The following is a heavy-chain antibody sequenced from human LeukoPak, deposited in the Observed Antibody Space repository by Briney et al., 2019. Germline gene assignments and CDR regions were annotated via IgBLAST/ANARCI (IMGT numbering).Heavy chain of an antibody. CDR2: ISAYNGNT. CDR1: GYTFTSYG. D-gene: IGHD3-3*01. Sequence: ASVKVSCKASGYTFTSYGISWVRQAPGQGLEWMGWISAYNGNTNYAQKLQGRVTMTTDTSTSTAYMELRSLRSDDTAVYYCARVGGYDFWSGYAFDIWGQGTMVTVSS. J-gene: IGHJ3*02. V-gene: IGHV1-18*01. CDR3: ARVGGYDFWSGYAFDI.